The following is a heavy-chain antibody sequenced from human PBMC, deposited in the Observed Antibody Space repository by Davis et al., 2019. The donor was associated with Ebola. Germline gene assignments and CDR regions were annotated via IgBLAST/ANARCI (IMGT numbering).Heavy chain of an antibody. CDR2: INHSGST. CDR3: ARETPRSDFWSGYTNWFDP. Sequence: PSETLSLTCTVSGGSISSGGYYWSWIRQPPGKGLEWIGEINHSGSTNYNPSLKSRVTISVDTSKNQFSLKLSSVTAADTAVYYCARETPRSDFWSGYTNWFDPWGQGTLVTVSS. J-gene: IGHJ5*02. CDR1: GGSISSGGYY. D-gene: IGHD3-3*01. V-gene: IGHV4-61*08.